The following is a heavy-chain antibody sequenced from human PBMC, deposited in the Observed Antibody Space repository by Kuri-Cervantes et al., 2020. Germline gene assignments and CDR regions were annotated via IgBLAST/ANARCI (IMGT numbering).Heavy chain of an antibody. Sequence: GGSLRLSCAASGFTFSSYGMHWVRQAPGKGLEWVAVISYDGSNKYYADSVKGRFTISRDNSKNTLYLQMNSLRAEDTAVYYCARQLGSDNPAEYFQHWGQGTLVTVSS. CDR1: GFTFSSYG. CDR3: ARQLGSDNPAEYFQH. CDR2: ISYDGSNK. V-gene: IGHV3-30*03. J-gene: IGHJ1*01. D-gene: IGHD3-10*01.